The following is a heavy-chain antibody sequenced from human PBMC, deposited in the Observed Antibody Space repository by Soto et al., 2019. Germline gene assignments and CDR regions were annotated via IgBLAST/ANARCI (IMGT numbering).Heavy chain of an antibody. CDR2: INAGNGNT. Sequence: QVQLVQSGAEVKKPGASVKVSCKASGYTFTSYAMHWVRQAPGQRLEWMGWINAGNGNTTYSQTFQGRVTITRDTSASTAYMEVSSLRSEDTAVYYCARVGGSGSYPWLYYFDYWGQGTLVTVSS. D-gene: IGHD1-26*01. V-gene: IGHV1-3*01. J-gene: IGHJ4*02. CDR1: GYTFTSYA. CDR3: ARVGGSGSYPWLYYFDY.